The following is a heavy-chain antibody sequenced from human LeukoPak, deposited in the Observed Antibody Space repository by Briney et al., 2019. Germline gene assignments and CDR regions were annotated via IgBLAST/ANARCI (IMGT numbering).Heavy chain of an antibody. V-gene: IGHV3-30-3*01. CDR1: GFTFSSFA. J-gene: IGHJ4*02. CDR2: ISYDGSNK. Sequence: LPGGSLRLSCAASGFTFSSFAMHWLRQAPGKGLEWVAVISYDGSNKYFADSVKGRFTISRDNSKNTLYLQINSLRAEDTAVYYCTSNYYYDTSGYYFEYWGQGTLVSVSS. D-gene: IGHD3-22*01. CDR3: TSNYYYDTSGYYFEY.